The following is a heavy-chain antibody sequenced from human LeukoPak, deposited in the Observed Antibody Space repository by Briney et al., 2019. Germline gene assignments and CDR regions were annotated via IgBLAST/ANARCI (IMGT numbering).Heavy chain of an antibody. CDR2: TYSGGST. D-gene: IGHD4-17*01. CDR3: AREAYGDYVE. J-gene: IGHJ3*01. CDR1: GFTVSSNY. V-gene: IGHV3-66*02. Sequence: GGSLRLSXAASGFTVSSNYMSWVCQAPGKGLEWVSVTYSGGSTYYADSVKGRFTISRDNSKNTLYLQMNSLRAEDTAVYYCAREAYGDYVEWGQGTMVTVSS.